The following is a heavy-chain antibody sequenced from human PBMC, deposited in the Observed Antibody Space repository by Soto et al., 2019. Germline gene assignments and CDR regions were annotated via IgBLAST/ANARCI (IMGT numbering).Heavy chain of an antibody. CDR3: ATSVNSAMAFDY. V-gene: IGHV1-46*01. CDR2: INSNGGIT. Sequence: ASVKVSCKASGYTFTRYYIHCVRQAPGQGLEWMGIINSNGGITTYAQKFRAGFSMTRDTSTSTVYLELSSLRSEDSAVYYCATSVNSAMAFDYWGQGTLVTVSS. CDR1: GYTFTRYY. D-gene: IGHD5-18*01. J-gene: IGHJ4*02.